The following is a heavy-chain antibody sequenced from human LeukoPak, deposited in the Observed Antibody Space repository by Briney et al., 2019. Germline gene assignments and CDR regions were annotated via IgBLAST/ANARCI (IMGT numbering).Heavy chain of an antibody. CDR2: ISSSGSTI. CDR3: AELGITMIGGV. V-gene: IGHV3-48*03. Sequence: GGSLRLSCAASGFTFSSYEMNWVRQAPGKGLEWVSYISSSGSTIYYADSVKGRFTISKDSAKNSLYLQMNSLRAEDTAVYYCAELGITMIGGVWGKGTTVTISS. CDR1: GFTFSSYE. D-gene: IGHD3-10*02. J-gene: IGHJ6*04.